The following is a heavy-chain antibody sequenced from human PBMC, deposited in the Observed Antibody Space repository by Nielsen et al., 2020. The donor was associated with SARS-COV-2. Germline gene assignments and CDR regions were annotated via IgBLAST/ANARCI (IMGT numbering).Heavy chain of an antibody. CDR2: ISWNSGSI. V-gene: IGHV3-9*01. D-gene: IGHD3-9*01. J-gene: IGHJ6*02. CDR1: GFTFDDYA. CDR3: ASLTGSDYYYGMDV. Sequence: SLKISCAASGFTFDDYAMHWVRQAPGKGLEWVSGISWNSGSIGYADSVKGRFTISRDNAKNSLYLQMNSLRAEDTALYYCASLTGSDYYYGMDVWGQGSLVTVS.